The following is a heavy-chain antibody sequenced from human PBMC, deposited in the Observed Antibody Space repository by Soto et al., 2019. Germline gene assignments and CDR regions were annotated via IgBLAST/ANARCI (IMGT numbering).Heavy chain of an antibody. D-gene: IGHD3-10*01. CDR1: GFTFSSNA. J-gene: IGHJ4*02. CDR2: ISGSGGAT. Sequence: EVQLLESGGGLVQPGGSLRLSCAASGFTFSSNAMSWVRQAPGKGLEWVSGISGSGGATHYAVSVKGQFTISRDNARNTLHLEMNSLRAEDMAVYYCAKGDDPGSSSKLDYWGQGILDTVSS. V-gene: IGHV3-23*01. CDR3: AKGDDPGSSSKLDY.